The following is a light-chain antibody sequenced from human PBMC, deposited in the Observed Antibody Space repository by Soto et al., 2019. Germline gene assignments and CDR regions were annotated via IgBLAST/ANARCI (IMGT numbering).Light chain of an antibody. Sequence: EIVMTQSPASLAVSLGGRATLSCRASRTVASNLAWYRQRPGQAPRLLMASASIRATGVPLRISGSGYGTDFTLTIIILHSEDYAVYHCQHYNDWPPLTFGGGTKVEL. CDR2: SAS. CDR3: QHYNDWPPLT. CDR1: RTVASN. V-gene: IGKV3D-15*03. J-gene: IGKJ4*01.